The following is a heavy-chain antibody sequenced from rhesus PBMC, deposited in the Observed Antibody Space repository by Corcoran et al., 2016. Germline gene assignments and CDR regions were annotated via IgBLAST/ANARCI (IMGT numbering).Heavy chain of an antibody. CDR2: ISGRGGST. Sequence: QLQLQESGPGLVKPSETLSLTCAVSGGSISSHYWSWIRQPPGKRMEWIGSISGRGGSTDNNPPLKRRVNISTDTSKNQFALKLGSVTAADTDVYYCARERPSGRFDVWGPGVLVTVSS. V-gene: IGHV4-173*01. CDR1: GGSISSHY. CDR3: ARERPSGRFDV. J-gene: IGHJ5-1*01.